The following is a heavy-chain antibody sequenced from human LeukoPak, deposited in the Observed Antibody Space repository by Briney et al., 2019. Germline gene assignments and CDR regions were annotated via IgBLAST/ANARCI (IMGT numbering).Heavy chain of an antibody. D-gene: IGHD6-19*01. CDR3: ARDQWLDY. J-gene: IGHJ4*02. V-gene: IGHV3-48*01. CDR2: IGTSGNPI. CDR1: GFTFIGYI. Sequence: SGGSLRLSCTASGFTFIGYILNWVRQAPGKGLEWVSFIGTSGNPIYYADSVKGRFTVSRDNAKNSLYLQMNSLRAEDTAVYYCARDQWLDYWGPGTLVTVSS.